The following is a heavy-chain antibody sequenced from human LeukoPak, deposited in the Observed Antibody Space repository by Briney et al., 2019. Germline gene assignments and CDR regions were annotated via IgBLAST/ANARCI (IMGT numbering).Heavy chain of an antibody. V-gene: IGHV1-18*01. CDR1: GYTFTSYG. CDR2: ISADNGNT. Sequence: RASVKVSCKVSGYTFTSYGIRWVRQAPGQGLEWMGCISADNGNTNYAQKFQGRVTMTADTSTGTAYMELRSLRSDDTAVYYYEWGALGCNWFDPWGQGTLVTVSS. D-gene: IGHD1-26*01. J-gene: IGHJ5*02. CDR3: EWGALGCNWFDP.